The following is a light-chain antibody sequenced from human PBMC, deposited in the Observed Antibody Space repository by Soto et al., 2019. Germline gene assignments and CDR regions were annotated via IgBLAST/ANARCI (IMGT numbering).Light chain of an antibody. J-gene: IGKJ1*01. CDR3: QQYGSSPPGT. Sequence: EIVLTQSPATLSLSPGERATLSCRASQSVSNYLAWYQQKPGQAPRLLIYAATNRATDIPARFSGSGSGTDFTLTISRLEPEDFAVYYCQQYGSSPPGTFGQGTKVAIK. CDR1: QSVSNY. CDR2: AAT. V-gene: IGKV3-20*01.